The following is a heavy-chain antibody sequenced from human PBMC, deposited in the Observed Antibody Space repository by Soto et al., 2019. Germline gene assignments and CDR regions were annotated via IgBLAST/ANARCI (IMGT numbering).Heavy chain of an antibody. D-gene: IGHD3-10*01. CDR2: ISSSSYYI. J-gene: IGHJ4*02. V-gene: IGHV3-21*01. Sequence: PGGSLRLSCAASGFPFRSSSMNWVRQAPGKGLEWLSSISSSSYYIFYADSVKGRFTTSRDNAKNSLYLQMHSLRAEDTAVYYCARDLGEVSAFWGQGTLVTVSS. CDR3: ARDLGEVSAF. CDR1: GFPFRSSS.